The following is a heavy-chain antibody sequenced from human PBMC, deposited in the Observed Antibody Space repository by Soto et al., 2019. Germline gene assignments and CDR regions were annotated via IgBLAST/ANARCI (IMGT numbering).Heavy chain of an antibody. V-gene: IGHV3-21*01. CDR1: GFTFSSYS. D-gene: IGHD6-6*01. CDR2: IRSSSSYI. J-gene: IGHJ4*02. CDR3: ARGSTSYGWAY. Sequence: GGSLRLSCAASGFTFSSYSMNWVRQAPGKGLEWVSSIRSSSSYIYYADSVKGRFTISRDNAKNSLYLQMNSLRAEDTAVYYCARGSTSYGWAYWGQGTLVTAPQ.